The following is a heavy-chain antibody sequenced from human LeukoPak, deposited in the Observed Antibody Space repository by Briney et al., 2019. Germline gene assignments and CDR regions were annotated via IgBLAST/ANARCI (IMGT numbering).Heavy chain of an antibody. D-gene: IGHD2-2*01. CDR1: GFTFSNYG. Sequence: GRSLRLSCAASGFTFSNYGMHWVRQAPGKGLEWVAVIWYDGSNKYYADSVKDRFTISRDNSKNTLYLQMNSLRAEHTAVYYCAKDEGEAVVPAASNYMDVWGKGSTVTVSS. V-gene: IGHV3-33*06. J-gene: IGHJ6*03. CDR3: AKDEGEAVVPAASNYMDV. CDR2: IWYDGSNK.